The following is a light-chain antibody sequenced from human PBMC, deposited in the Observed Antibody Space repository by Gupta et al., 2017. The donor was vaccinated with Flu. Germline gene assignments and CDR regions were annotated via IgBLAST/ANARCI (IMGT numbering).Light chain of an antibody. Sequence: ATLSVPPGERATLSCRARQSVSTNLAWYQQKRGQAPRLLIYGASTRDTGIPARFSGSGSGTEFTLTISSRQSEDFAVYYCQQYNIWPLWTFGQGTKVEIK. J-gene: IGKJ1*01. CDR1: QSVSTN. V-gene: IGKV3-15*01. CDR3: QQYNIWPLWT. CDR2: GAS.